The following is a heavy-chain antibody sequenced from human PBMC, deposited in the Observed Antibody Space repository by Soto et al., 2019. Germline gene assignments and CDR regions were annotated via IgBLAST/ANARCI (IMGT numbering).Heavy chain of an antibody. CDR3: ARGSRSGYYAY. D-gene: IGHD3-3*01. Sequence: SETLSLTCTVSGGSMSNYYWSWIRQPPGKGLEWIGYIHDSGSTKYSPSLKSRVTISLDTSKNHFSLNLTSVTAADTAVYFCARGSRSGYYAYWGQGTLVTVSS. V-gene: IGHV4-59*13. J-gene: IGHJ4*02. CDR2: IHDSGST. CDR1: GGSMSNYY.